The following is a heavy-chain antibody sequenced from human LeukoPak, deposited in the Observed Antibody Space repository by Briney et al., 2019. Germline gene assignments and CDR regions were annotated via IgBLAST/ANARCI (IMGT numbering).Heavy chain of an antibody. CDR1: GGSISSGSYY. CDR2: IYYSGST. V-gene: IGHV4-61*01. D-gene: IGHD3-9*01. CDR3: ARVESGYDILTGYYPDAFDI. J-gene: IGHJ3*02. Sequence: KSSETLSLTCTVSGGSISSGSYYWSWIRQPPGKGLEWIGYIYYSGSTNYNPSLKSRVTISVDTSKNQFSLKLSSVTAADTAVYYCARVESGYDILTGYYPDAFDIWGQGTMVTVSS.